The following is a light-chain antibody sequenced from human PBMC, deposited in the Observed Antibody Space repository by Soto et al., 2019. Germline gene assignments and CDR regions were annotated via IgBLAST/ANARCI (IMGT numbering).Light chain of an antibody. V-gene: IGLV2-8*01. CDR3: KSYAGSNTYV. CDR1: KNDIGVYDF. Sequence: QAALTQPPSASGSPGQSVTISCTGTKNDIGVYDFVSWYQHHPGKAPRLIIYEVVQRPSGVPDRFSGPKSGNTASLIVYGLQAADEADYFCKSYAGSNTYVFGSGTKVTVL. J-gene: IGLJ1*01. CDR2: EVV.